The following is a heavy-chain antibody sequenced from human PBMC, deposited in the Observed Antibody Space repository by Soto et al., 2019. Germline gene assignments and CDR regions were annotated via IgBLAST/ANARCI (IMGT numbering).Heavy chain of an antibody. J-gene: IGHJ4*02. CDR2: IYYSGST. V-gene: IGHV4-59*01. CDR3: ARVHPGNQFAVAGVFDY. CDR1: GGSISSYY. Sequence: SETLSLTCTVSGGSISSYYWSWIRQPPGKGLEWIGYIYYSGSTNYNPSLKSRVTISVDTSKNQFSLKLSSVTAADTAVYYCARVHPGNQFAVAGVFDYWGQGTLVTVSS. D-gene: IGHD6-19*01.